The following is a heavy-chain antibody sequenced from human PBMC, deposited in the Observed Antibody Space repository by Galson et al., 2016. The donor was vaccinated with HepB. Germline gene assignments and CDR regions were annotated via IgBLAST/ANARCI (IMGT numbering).Heavy chain of an antibody. CDR3: AGPREAGVDILFDY. Sequence: QSGAEVKKPGESLKISCKASGYSFKTYWIGWVRQMPGKGLEWIGLIYPRDSDTKYSPSFEGQVTISADTSSSTAYLQWRSVKASDTAIYYCAGPREAGVDILFDYWGQGTLVTVSS. V-gene: IGHV5-51*01. CDR1: GYSFKTYW. D-gene: IGHD3-9*01. CDR2: IYPRDSDT. J-gene: IGHJ4*02.